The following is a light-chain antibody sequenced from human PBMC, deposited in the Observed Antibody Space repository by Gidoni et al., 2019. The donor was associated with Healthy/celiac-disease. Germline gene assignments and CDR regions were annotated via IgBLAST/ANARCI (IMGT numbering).Light chain of an antibody. J-gene: IGKJ4*01. Sequence: EIVLTQSPVTLSLSPGERATLSCRASQSVSSSYLAWYQQKPGQAPRLLIYGASSRATGIPDRFSGSGSGTDFTLTISRLEPEDFAVYYCQQYGSSSALTFGGGTKVEIK. V-gene: IGKV3-20*01. CDR2: GAS. CDR1: QSVSSSY. CDR3: QQYGSSSALT.